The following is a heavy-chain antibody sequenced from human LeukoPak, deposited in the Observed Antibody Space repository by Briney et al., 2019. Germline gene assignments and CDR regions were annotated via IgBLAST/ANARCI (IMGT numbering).Heavy chain of an antibody. D-gene: IGHD2-21*01. V-gene: IGHV3-21*01. CDR2: ISSSSSYI. Sequence: PGGSLRLSCAASGFTFSSYNMNWVRQAPGKGLEWVSSISSSSSYIYYADSVKGRFTIYRDNAKNSLYLQMNSLRAEDTAVYYCAGAFPRASGFPTDYWGQGTLVTVSS. J-gene: IGHJ4*02. CDR1: GFTFSSYN. CDR3: AGAFPRASGFPTDY.